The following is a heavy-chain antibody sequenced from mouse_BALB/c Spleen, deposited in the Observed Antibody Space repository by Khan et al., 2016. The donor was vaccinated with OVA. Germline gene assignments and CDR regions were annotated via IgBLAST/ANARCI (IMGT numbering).Heavy chain of an antibody. Sequence: EVQLQESGPSLVKPSQTLSLTCSVTGDSITSGYWNWIRKFPGNKLEYMGYISSSDSTFYNPSLTSRISITRDTSKNQYYLQLNSVTTEDTATYYCARWNYRYDGYFDYWCQGTTLTVSS. CDR2: ISSSDST. CDR1: GDSITSGY. V-gene: IGHV3-8*02. D-gene: IGHD2-14*01. CDR3: ARWNYRYDGYFDY. J-gene: IGHJ2*01.